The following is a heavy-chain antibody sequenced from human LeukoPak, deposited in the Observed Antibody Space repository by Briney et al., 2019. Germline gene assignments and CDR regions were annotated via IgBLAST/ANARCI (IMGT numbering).Heavy chain of an antibody. V-gene: IGHV3-33*01. J-gene: IGHJ4*02. CDR3: AREDYCSSTSCYDFDY. D-gene: IGHD2-2*01. CDR2: IWYDGSNK. CDR1: GFTFNNYG. Sequence: GGSLRLSCAASGFTFNNYGMHWVRQAPGKGLEWVAVIWYDGSNKYYADSVKGRFTISRDNSKNTLYLQMNSLRAEDTAVYYCAREDYCSSTSCYDFDYWGQGTLVTVSS.